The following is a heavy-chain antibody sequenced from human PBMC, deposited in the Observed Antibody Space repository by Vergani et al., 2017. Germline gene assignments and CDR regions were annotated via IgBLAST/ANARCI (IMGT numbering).Heavy chain of an antibody. J-gene: IGHJ3*02. CDR1: GFTFSSYG. CDR3: ARDTRDTAMVYDGAFDI. Sequence: QVQLVESGGGVVQPGRSLRLSCAASGFTFSSYGMHWVRQAPGKGLEWVAVISYDGSNKYYADSVKGRFTISRDNSKNTLYLQMNSLRAEDTAVYYCARDTRDTAMVYDGAFDIWGQGTMVTVSS. D-gene: IGHD5-18*01. V-gene: IGHV3-30*03. CDR2: ISYDGSNK.